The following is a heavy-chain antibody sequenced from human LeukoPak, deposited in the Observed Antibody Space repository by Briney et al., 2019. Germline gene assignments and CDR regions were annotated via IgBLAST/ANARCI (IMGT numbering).Heavy chain of an antibody. Sequence: ASVKVSCKASGYTFTGYYMHWVRQAPGQGLEWMGWINPNSGGTNYAQKFQGRVTMTRDTSISTAYMELSRLRSDDTAVYYCARDYDAVVVAAQLFDPWGQGTLVTVSS. J-gene: IGHJ5*02. V-gene: IGHV1-2*02. CDR2: INPNSGGT. D-gene: IGHD2-15*01. CDR3: ARDYDAVVVAAQLFDP. CDR1: GYTFTGYY.